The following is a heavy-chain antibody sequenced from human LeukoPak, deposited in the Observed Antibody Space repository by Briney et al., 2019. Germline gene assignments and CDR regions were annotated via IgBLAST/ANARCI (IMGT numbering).Heavy chain of an antibody. CDR3: ARDVRPLRIVGATNWFDP. J-gene: IGHJ5*02. D-gene: IGHD1-26*01. CDR2: MYYSGST. V-gene: IGHV4-39*07. CDR1: GGSISSGSYY. Sequence: SETLSLTCSVSGGSISSGSYYWGWIRQPPGKGLEWIGSMYYSGSTYYNPSLKSRVTISVDTSKNQFSLKLRSVTAADTAVYYCARDVRPLRIVGATNWFDPWGQGTLVTVSS.